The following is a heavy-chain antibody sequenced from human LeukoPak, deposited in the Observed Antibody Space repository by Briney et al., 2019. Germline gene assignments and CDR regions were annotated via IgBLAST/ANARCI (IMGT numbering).Heavy chain of an antibody. V-gene: IGHV3-33*01. CDR1: GFTSSSYG. D-gene: IGHD3-10*01. J-gene: IGHJ6*02. CDR3: ARDSSGSYTDYYYYYGMDV. Sequence: GGSLRLSCAASGFTSSSYGIHWVRQAPGKGLEWVAVIWYDGSNKYYADSVKGRFTISRDNSKNTLYLQMNSLRAEDTAVYYCARDSSGSYTDYYYYYGMDVWGQGTTVTVSS. CDR2: IWYDGSNK.